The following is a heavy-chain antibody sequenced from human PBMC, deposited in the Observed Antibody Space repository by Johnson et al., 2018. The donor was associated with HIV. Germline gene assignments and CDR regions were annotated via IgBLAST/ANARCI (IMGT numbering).Heavy chain of an antibody. CDR2: IKEDGSEK. CDR1: GFTFSNYW. J-gene: IGHJ3*02. V-gene: IGHV3-7*01. CDR3: ARDAVTVVRGVIYGWVVFDI. D-gene: IGHD3-10*01. Sequence: DVQLVESGGGLVQPGGSLRLSCAASGFTFSNYWMSWVRQAPGKGLEWVANIKEDGSEKYYVDSVKGRFTISRDNAKNSLYLQMNSLRAEDTAVYFCARDAVTVVRGVIYGWVVFDIWGQGTMVTVSS.